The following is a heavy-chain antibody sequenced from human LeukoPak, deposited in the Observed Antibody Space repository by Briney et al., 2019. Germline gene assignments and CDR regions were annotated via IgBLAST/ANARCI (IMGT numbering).Heavy chain of an antibody. CDR1: GYTFTIYY. Sequence: GASVKVSSEASGYTFTIYYMHWVRQTPGQGLEWMGIINPSGGSTSYAQKFQGRVTMTRDTSASTVYMELSSLRSEDTAVYYCARALGYCSGGSCGYFHYCGEGTLVTVSS. V-gene: IGHV1-46*01. CDR3: ARALGYCSGGSCGYFHY. CDR2: INPSGGST. J-gene: IGHJ4*02. D-gene: IGHD2-15*01.